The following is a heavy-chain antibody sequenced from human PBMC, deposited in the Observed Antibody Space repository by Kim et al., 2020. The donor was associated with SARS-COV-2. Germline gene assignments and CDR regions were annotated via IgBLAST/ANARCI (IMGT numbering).Heavy chain of an antibody. V-gene: IGHV3-33*01. CDR1: GFTFSSYG. CDR2: IWYNGINK. CDR3: ARDRWSSNYFDY. D-gene: IGHD6-13*01. J-gene: IGHJ4*01. Sequence: GGSLRLSCTASGFTFSSYGMHWVRQAPGMGLEWVAIIWYNGINKYYADSVKGRFTISRDNSKNTLYLQMNSLRAEDTAMYYCARDRWSSNYFDYWGHGTL.